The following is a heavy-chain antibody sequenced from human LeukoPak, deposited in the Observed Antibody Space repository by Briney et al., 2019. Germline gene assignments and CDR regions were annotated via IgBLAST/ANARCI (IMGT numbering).Heavy chain of an antibody. CDR2: ISYDGSNK. D-gene: IGHD3-22*01. V-gene: IGHV3-30-3*01. CDR3: ANPKEVYDSSGYYDY. J-gene: IGHJ4*02. Sequence: GGSLRLSCAASGFTFSSYAMHWVRQAPGKGLEWVAVISYDGSNKYYADSVKGRFTISRDNSKNTLYLQMNSLRTEDTAVYYCANPKEVYDSSGYYDYWGQGTLVTVSS. CDR1: GFTFSSYA.